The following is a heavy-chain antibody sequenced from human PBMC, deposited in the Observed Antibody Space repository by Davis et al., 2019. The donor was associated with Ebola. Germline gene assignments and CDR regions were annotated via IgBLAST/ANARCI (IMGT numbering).Heavy chain of an antibody. D-gene: IGHD4-17*01. J-gene: IGHJ5*02. CDR1: GGSISSSSYY. Sequence: SETLSLTCTVSGGSISSSSYYWGWIRQPPGKGLEWIGYIYYSGSTNYNPSLKSRVTISVDTSKNQFSLKLSSVTAADTAVYYCARGDYGDYVGYWFDPWGQGTLVTVSS. V-gene: IGHV4-61*05. CDR3: ARGDYGDYVGYWFDP. CDR2: IYYSGST.